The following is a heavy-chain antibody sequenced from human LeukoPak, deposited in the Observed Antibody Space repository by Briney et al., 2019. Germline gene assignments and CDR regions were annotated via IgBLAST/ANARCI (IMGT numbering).Heavy chain of an antibody. CDR1: GSTFSSYS. CDR2: ISSSSSYI. V-gene: IGHV3-21*01. CDR3: ARTLVPAAMSNNWFDP. Sequence: PGGSLRLSCAASGSTFSSYSMNWVRQAPGKGLEWVSSISSSSSYIYYADSVKGRFTISRDNAKNSLYLQMNSLRAEDTAVYYCARTLVPAAMSNNWFDPWGRGTLVTVSS. J-gene: IGHJ5*02. D-gene: IGHD2-2*01.